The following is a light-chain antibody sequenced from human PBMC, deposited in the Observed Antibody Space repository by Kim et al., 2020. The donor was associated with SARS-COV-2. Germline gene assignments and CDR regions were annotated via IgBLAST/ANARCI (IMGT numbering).Light chain of an antibody. CDR2: GAS. Sequence: VSPGERVTLSCRASQSVRSNLAWYQQKPGQAPRLLIYGASTRATGIPARFSGSGSGTEFSLTISSLQSEDFAVYYCQQHNDWPRTFGQGTKVDIK. CDR3: QQHNDWPRT. CDR1: QSVRSN. J-gene: IGKJ1*01. V-gene: IGKV3-15*01.